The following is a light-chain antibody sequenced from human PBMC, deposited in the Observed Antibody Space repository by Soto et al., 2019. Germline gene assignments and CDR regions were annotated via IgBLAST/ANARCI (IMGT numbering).Light chain of an antibody. Sequence: EIVMTQSPATLSVSPGERATLSCTASQSANTGLAWYQQKPGQAPRLLIYASSTRATCIPARFSGSGSGTEFTLTISSLQSEDFAVYHCQQYQSWPITFGQGTRLEIE. CDR3: QQYQSWPIT. CDR1: QSANTG. J-gene: IGKJ5*01. CDR2: ASS. V-gene: IGKV3-15*01.